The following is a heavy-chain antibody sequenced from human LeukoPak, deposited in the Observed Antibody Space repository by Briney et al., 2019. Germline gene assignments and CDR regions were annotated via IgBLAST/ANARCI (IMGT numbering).Heavy chain of an antibody. CDR1: GNYW. V-gene: IGHV3-74*01. CDR3: VSFYETY. CDR2: INSDGSWT. J-gene: IGHJ4*02. Sequence: GSLRLSCAASGNYWMHWVRQAPGKGLVWVSHINSDGSWTGYADSVKGRFTIPKDNAKNMVYLHMNSLRVDDTAVYYCVSFYETYWGRGTLVTVSS. D-gene: IGHD2-2*01.